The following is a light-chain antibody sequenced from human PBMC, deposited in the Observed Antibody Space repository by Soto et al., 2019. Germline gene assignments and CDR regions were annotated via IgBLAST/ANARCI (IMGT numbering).Light chain of an antibody. V-gene: IGKV1-8*01. CDR3: QQLNSYPIT. CDR2: AAS. J-gene: IGKJ5*01. CDR1: QGISSY. Sequence: AIRMTQSPSSFSASTGARVPISCRASQGISSYLAWYPQKPGKAPKLLIYAASTLQSGVPSRFSGSGSGTEFTLTISSLQPEDFATYYCQQLNSYPITFGQGTRLEIK.